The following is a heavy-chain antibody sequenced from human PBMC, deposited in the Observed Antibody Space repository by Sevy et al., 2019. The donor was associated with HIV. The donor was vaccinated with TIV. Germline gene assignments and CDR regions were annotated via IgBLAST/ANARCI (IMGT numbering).Heavy chain of an antibody. CDR2: ISNGGSAI. CDR3: ARGRTGRSQGDAFDI. J-gene: IGHJ3*02. CDR1: GFTFSDYY. V-gene: IGHV3-11*01. D-gene: IGHD7-27*01. Sequence: GGSLRLSCAASGFTFSDYYMGWIRQAPVKGLEWLSYISNGGSAIYYADSVKGRFTISRDNAKNSLYLQMNSLRAEDTAVYYCARGRTGRSQGDAFDIWGQGTMVTVSS.